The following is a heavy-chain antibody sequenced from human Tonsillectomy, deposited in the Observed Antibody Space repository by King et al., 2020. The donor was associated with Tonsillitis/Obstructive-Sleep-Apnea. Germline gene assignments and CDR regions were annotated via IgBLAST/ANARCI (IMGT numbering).Heavy chain of an antibody. D-gene: IGHD1-1*01. Sequence: VQLVESGGGLVQPGGSLRLSCAASGFTFSSYAMSWVRQAPGKGLEWVSAFSGNGGSTHYANSVKGRFINSRDNSKNTLYLQMNSLRAEDTALYYCAKDKNWNDGTFDYWGQGTLVTVSP. J-gene: IGHJ4*02. CDR2: FSGNGGST. V-gene: IGHV3-23*04. CDR1: GFTFSSYA. CDR3: AKDKNWNDGTFDY.